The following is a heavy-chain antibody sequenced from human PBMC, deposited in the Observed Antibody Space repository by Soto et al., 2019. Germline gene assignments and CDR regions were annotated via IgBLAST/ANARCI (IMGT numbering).Heavy chain of an antibody. Sequence: EVQLVESGGGLVQPGGSLRLSCAASGFSFSHYWMTWVRQAPGKGLEWVAIIKQDGSDKYYLDSVKGRFTISRDNAKNSLYLQMNSLRAEDTAVYYCARDGVIFGAVNAIDYWGQGTLVTVSS. CDR3: ARDGVIFGAVNAIDY. J-gene: IGHJ4*02. V-gene: IGHV3-7*01. CDR1: GFSFSHYW. CDR2: IKQDGSDK. D-gene: IGHD3-3*01.